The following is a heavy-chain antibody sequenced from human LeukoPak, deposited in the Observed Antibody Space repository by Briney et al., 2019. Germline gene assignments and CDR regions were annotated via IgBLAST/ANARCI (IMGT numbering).Heavy chain of an antibody. D-gene: IGHD3-3*01. CDR2: IYPGDSDT. V-gene: IGHV5-51*01. CDR3: ARMRFMEWLLPIDYFDY. Sequence: GESLKISCKGSGYSFTSYWIGWVRQMPGKGLEWMGIIYPGDSDTRYSPSFQGQVTISADKSISTAYLQWGSLKASDTAMYYCARMRFMEWLLPIDYFDYWGQGTLVTVSS. J-gene: IGHJ4*02. CDR1: GYSFTSYW.